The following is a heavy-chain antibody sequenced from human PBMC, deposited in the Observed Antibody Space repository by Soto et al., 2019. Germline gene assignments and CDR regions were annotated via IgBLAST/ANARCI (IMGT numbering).Heavy chain of an antibody. D-gene: IGHD1-7*01. J-gene: IGHJ6*03. V-gene: IGHV4-34*01. CDR2: INHSGST. Sequence: SDTLSLTCAVYGGSFSGYYWSWIRQPPGKGLEWIGEINHSGSTNYNPSLKSRVTISVDTSKNQFSLKLSSVTAADTAVYYCAKSPRTTSKYYYYMNVWGKGTTVNVSS. CDR1: GGSFSGYY. CDR3: AKSPRTTSKYYYYMNV.